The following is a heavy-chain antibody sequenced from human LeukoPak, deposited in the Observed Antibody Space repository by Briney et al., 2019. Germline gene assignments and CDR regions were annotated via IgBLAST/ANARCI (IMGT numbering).Heavy chain of an antibody. CDR3: ARAPTSYYYFDY. CDR1: GFTFSTYW. D-gene: IGHD1-26*01. Sequence: PGGSLRLSCAASGFTFSTYWMHWVRQAPGKGLVWVSHIKSDGSSTSYADSVKGRFTISRDNAKNTLYLQMNSLRAEDTAVYYCARAPTSYYYFDYWGQGTLVTVSS. J-gene: IGHJ4*02. CDR2: IKSDGSST. V-gene: IGHV3-74*01.